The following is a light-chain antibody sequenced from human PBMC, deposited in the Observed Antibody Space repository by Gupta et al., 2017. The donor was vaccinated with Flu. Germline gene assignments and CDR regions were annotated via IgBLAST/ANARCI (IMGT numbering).Light chain of an antibody. Sequence: QEKTGQSPVLVVYQDVKRPSGISERFSGSNSGDTATLTISGTQAMDEAEYYCQAWDGSNVVFGGGTKVTVL. V-gene: IGLV3-1*01. CDR3: QAWDGSNVV. J-gene: IGLJ2*01. CDR2: QDV.